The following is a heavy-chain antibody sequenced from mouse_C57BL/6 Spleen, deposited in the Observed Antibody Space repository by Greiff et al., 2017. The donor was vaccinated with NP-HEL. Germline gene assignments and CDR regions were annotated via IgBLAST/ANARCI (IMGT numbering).Heavy chain of an antibody. CDR2: IHPNSGST. D-gene: IGHD2-4*01. CDR3: AREGYDDDGAWFAY. V-gene: IGHV1-64*01. Sequence: VQLQQPGAELVKPGASVKLSCKASGYTFTSYWMHWVKQRPGQGLEWIGMIHPNSGSTNYNEKFKSKATLTVDKSSSTAYMQLSSLTSEDSAVYYCAREGYDDDGAWFAYWGQGTLVTVSA. CDR1: GYTFTSYW. J-gene: IGHJ3*01.